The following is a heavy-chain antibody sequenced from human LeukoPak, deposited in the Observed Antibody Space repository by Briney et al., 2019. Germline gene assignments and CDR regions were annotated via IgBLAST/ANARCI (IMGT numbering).Heavy chain of an antibody. CDR3: ARHYYYDSSGYYYDYFDY. Sequence: SETLSLTCTVSGGSISSYYWSWIRQPAGKGLEWIGRIYTSGSTNYNPSLKSRVTMSVDTSKNQFSLKLSSVNAADTAVYCCARHYYYDSSGYYYDYFDYWGQGTLVTVSS. V-gene: IGHV4-4*07. D-gene: IGHD3-22*01. CDR2: IYTSGST. J-gene: IGHJ4*02. CDR1: GGSISSYY.